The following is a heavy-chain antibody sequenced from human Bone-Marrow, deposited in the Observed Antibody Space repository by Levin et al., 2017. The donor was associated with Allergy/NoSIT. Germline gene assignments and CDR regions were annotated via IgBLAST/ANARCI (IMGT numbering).Heavy chain of an antibody. CDR3: AREVMYNWNTGWFDP. CDR2: IWYDGSNK. J-gene: IGHJ5*02. D-gene: IGHD1/OR15-1a*01. Sequence: GGSLRLSCAASGFTFSSYGMHWVRQAPGKGLEWVAVIWYDGSNKYYADSVKGRFTISRDNSKNTLYLQMNSLRAEDTAVYYCAREVMYNWNTGWFDPWGQGTLVTVSS. V-gene: IGHV3-33*01. CDR1: GFTFSSYG.